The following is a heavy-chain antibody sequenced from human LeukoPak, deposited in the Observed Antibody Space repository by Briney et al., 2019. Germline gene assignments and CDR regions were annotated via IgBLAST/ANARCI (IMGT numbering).Heavy chain of an antibody. CDR3: ARGAASYFQH. CDR1: GYTFTSYG. V-gene: IGHV1-18*01. CDR2: ISVYNGDA. Sequence: ASVKVSCKASGYTFTSYGISWVRQAPGQGLEWMGWISVYNGDANYEQNPQGRVTMTTDTSTSTAYMERRSLKSDDTAVYYCARGAASYFQHWGQGTLVTVSS. D-gene: IGHD6-13*01. J-gene: IGHJ1*01.